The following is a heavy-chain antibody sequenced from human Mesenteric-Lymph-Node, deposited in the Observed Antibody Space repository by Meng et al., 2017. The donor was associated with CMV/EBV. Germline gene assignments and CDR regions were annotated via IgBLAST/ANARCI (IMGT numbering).Heavy chain of an antibody. CDR1: GFTVSYFP. J-gene: IGHJ5*02. CDR3: AKGPDIVVVANWLDP. V-gene: IGHV3-23*03. CDR2: IYSGASST. Sequence: GESLKISCAASGFTVSYFPMSGVRQAPGKGLEWVSAIYSGASSTYYADSVKGRFSISRDNSKNTLYLQMNSLRAEDTAVYYCAKGPDIVVVANWLDPWGQGTLVTVSS. D-gene: IGHD2-15*01.